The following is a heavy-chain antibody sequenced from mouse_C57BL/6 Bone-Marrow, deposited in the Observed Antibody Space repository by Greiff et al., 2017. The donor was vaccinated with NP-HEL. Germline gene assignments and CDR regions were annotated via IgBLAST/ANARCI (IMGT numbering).Heavy chain of an antibody. CDR3: ARRENGYDWYFDV. Sequence: VQLQQSGAELARPGASVKLSCKASGYTFTSYGISWVKQRTGQGLEWIGEIYPRSGNTYYNEKFKGKATLTADKSSSTAYMELRSLTSEDSAVYFCARRENGYDWYFDVWGTGTTVTVSS. V-gene: IGHV1-81*01. J-gene: IGHJ1*03. CDR1: GYTFTSYG. D-gene: IGHD2-2*01. CDR2: IYPRSGNT.